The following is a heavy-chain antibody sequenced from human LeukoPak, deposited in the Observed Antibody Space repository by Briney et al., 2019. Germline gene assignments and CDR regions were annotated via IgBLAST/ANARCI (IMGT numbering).Heavy chain of an antibody. Sequence: GGSLRLSCAASGFTVSSNYMSWVRQAPGKGLEWVSVIYSGGSTYYADSVKGRFTISRDNSKNTLYLQMNSLRAGDTAVYYCAKGRGHYYYYMDVWGKGTTVTVSS. V-gene: IGHV3-66*01. J-gene: IGHJ6*03. CDR2: IYSGGST. CDR1: GFTVSSNY. CDR3: AKGRGHYYYYMDV.